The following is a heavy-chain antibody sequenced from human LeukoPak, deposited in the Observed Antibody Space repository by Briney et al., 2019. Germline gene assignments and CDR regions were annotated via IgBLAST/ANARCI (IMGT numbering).Heavy chain of an antibody. CDR1: GGSISSSSYY. D-gene: IGHD2-21*01. J-gene: IGHJ2*01. CDR2: IYYSGST. CDR3: VRLSVVSPHRYFDL. V-gene: IGHV4-39*07. Sequence: SETLSLTCTVSGGSISSSSYYWGWIRQPPGKGLEWIGSIYYSGSTYYNPSLKSRVTISVDTSEDQFSLTLTSVTAADTAVYHCVRLSVVSPHRYFDLWGRGTLVTVSS.